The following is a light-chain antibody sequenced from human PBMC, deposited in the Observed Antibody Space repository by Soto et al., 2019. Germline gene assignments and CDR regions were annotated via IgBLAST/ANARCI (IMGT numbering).Light chain of an antibody. CDR1: QDIRSW. Sequence: DIQMTQSPSSVSPSVGDRVTINSQASQDIRSWLALYQQMPGSAPQLLICAASSVRRWVPSRFSGRGSGTNFALTTSCLQPEDFARYYCQHSKSAVTFCPGNKVHI. CDR3: QHSKSAVT. CDR2: AAS. J-gene: IGKJ3*01. V-gene: IGKV1D-12*01.